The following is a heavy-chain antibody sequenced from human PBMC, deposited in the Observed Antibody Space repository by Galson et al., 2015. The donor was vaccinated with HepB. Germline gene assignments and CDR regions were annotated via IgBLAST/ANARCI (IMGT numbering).Heavy chain of an antibody. J-gene: IGHJ4*02. Sequence: SLRLSCAASGFTVSSNYMSWVRQAPGKGLEWVSVIYTGGDTFYADSVKGRFTISRDNSKNTLYLQMNSLRAEDTALYYCARGGKHDYGDYFDCWGQGTLVTVSS. CDR2: IYTGGDT. CDR3: ARGGKHDYGDYFDC. V-gene: IGHV3-53*01. D-gene: IGHD4-17*01. CDR1: GFTVSSNY.